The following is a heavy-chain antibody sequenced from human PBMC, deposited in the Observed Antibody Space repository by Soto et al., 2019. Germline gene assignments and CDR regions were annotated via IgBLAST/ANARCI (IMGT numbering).Heavy chain of an antibody. CDR2: INPNSGGT. CDR3: GRAFPSGNAFDI. Sequence: ASVKVSCKASGYTFTGYYMHWVLQAPGQGLEWMGWINPNSGGTSYARKFQGWVTMTRDTSISTAYMELSRLRSDDTAVYYCGRAFPSGNAFDIWGQGTMVPVSS. V-gene: IGHV1-2*04. J-gene: IGHJ3*02. CDR1: GYTFTGYY. D-gene: IGHD2-21*01.